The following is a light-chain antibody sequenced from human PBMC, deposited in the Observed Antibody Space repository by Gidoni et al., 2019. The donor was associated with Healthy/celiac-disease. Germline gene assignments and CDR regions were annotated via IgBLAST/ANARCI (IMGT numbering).Light chain of an antibody. Sequence: QSALTQPASVSGSPGQPITISCTGTSSDVGSYNLVPWYQQHPGKAPKLMIYEGSKRPSGVSNRFSGSKSGNTASLTISGLQAEDEADYYCCSYAGSSTDVVFGGGTKLTVL. V-gene: IGLV2-23*01. CDR1: SSDVGSYNL. CDR3: CSYAGSSTDVV. J-gene: IGLJ2*01. CDR2: EGS.